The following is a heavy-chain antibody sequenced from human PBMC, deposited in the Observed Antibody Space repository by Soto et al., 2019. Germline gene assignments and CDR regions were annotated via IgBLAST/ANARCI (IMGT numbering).Heavy chain of an antibody. V-gene: IGHV4-38-2*01. CDR3: ARTVVVVVSNGQDYFDY. D-gene: IGHD2-15*01. Sequence: SETLSLTCGVSGYAINIGYYWVWIRQSPGKGLEWIGNMYHGGFSYYNPSLKGRVTISVDTWKNRFSLKLRSVTAEDTAVYYCARTVVVVVSNGQDYFDYWGQGMVVTVSS. CDR2: MYHGGFS. J-gene: IGHJ4*02. CDR1: GYAINIGYY.